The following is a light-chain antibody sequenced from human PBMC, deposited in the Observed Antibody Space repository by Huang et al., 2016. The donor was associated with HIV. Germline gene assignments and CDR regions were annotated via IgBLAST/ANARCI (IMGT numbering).Light chain of an antibody. CDR3: QQYYSSPQT. J-gene: IGKJ1*01. V-gene: IGKV4-1*01. Sequence: DIIMSQSPDSLSVSLGERATLNCRSSQSVYASSTSKNYMTWFQQKPGQPPKLLLFWASSREVGVPDRFSGSGSGTHFTLTIANLQPEDAAIYYCQQYYSSPQTFGQGTRVE. CDR1: QSVYASSTSKNY. CDR2: WAS.